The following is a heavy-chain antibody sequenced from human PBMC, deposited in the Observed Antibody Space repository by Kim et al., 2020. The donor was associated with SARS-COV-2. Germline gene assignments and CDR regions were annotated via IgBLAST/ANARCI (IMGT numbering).Heavy chain of an antibody. V-gene: IGHV3-33*05. J-gene: IGHJ4*02. CDR2: ISYDGSNK. Sequence: GGSLRLSCAASGFTFSSYGMHWVRQAPGKGLEWVAVISYDGSNKYYADSVKGRFTISRDNSKNTLYLQMNSLRAEDTAVYYCARGPDVLRYFDWLDYWGQGTLVTVSS. CDR3: ARGPDVLRYFDWLDY. D-gene: IGHD3-9*01. CDR1: GFTFSSYG.